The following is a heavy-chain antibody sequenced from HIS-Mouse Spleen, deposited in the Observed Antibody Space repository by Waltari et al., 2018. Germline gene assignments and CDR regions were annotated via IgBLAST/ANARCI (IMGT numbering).Heavy chain of an antibody. J-gene: IGHJ4*02. CDR2: IYYSGST. Sequence: QLQLQESGPGLVKPSDTLSLTCTVSGGPISSSSYYWGWIRQPPGKGLEWIGSIYYSGSTYYNPSLKSRVTISVDTSKNQFSLKLSSVTAADTAVYYCARDRELYFDYWGQGTLVTVSS. D-gene: IGHD1-26*01. CDR1: GGPISSSSYY. V-gene: IGHV4-39*07. CDR3: ARDRELYFDY.